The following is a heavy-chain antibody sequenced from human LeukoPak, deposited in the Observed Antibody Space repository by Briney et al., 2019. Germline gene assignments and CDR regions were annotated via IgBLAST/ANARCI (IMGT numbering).Heavy chain of an antibody. CDR1: GFTFSSYW. J-gene: IGHJ4*02. V-gene: IGHV3-7*04. CDR3: ARDDRDGYKYFAY. Sequence: GGSLRLSCAAPGFTFSSYWMTWVRQAPGKGLEWVANIKEDGSEKYYVDSVKGRFTISRDNAKNSLYLQMNSLRAEDSAVYYCARDDRDGYKYFAYWGQGTLVTVSS. D-gene: IGHD5-24*01. CDR2: IKEDGSEK.